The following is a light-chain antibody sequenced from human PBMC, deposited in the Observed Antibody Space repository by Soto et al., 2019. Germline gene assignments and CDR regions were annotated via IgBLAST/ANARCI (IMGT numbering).Light chain of an antibody. Sequence: EIVMTQSPATLSVSPGETATLSCRASQSVSSNLAWYQQKPGQAPRLLIYGAYIRATGIPARFSGSGSGTAFTLSNSSLQSEDFALYYCQQYNNWPLITFGQGTRLDIK. CDR2: GAY. V-gene: IGKV3-15*01. CDR1: QSVSSN. CDR3: QQYNNWPLIT. J-gene: IGKJ5*01.